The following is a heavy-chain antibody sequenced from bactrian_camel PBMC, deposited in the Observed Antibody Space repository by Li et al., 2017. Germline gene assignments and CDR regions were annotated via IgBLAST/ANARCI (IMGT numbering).Heavy chain of an antibody. J-gene: IGHJ6*01. V-gene: IGHV3S53*01. CDR2: FSSTGTT. D-gene: IGHD1*01. CDR3: AADHNFRAYCYTPSDFGF. CDR1: RTPINNYC. Sequence: VQLVESGGGSVQPGGSLRLSCTYSRTPINNYCMAWFRQAPGKEREKVAYFSSTGTTSYSDSVKGRFTITKDGDKNTLYLQMDNLKPEDTAMYYCAADHNFRAYCYTPSDFGFWGQGTQVTVS.